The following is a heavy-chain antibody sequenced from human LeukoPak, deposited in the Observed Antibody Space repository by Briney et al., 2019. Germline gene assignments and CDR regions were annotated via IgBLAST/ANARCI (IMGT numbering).Heavy chain of an antibody. D-gene: IGHD3-22*01. Sequence: GGSLRLSCAASGFTVSSNYMSWVRQAPGKGLELVSVIYSGGSTYYADSVKGRFTISRDNSKNTLYLQMNSLRAEDTAVYYCARPYYYDSSGYSDYWGQGTLVTVSS. CDR2: IYSGGST. CDR3: ARPYYYDSSGYSDY. J-gene: IGHJ4*02. CDR1: GFTVSSNY. V-gene: IGHV3-53*01.